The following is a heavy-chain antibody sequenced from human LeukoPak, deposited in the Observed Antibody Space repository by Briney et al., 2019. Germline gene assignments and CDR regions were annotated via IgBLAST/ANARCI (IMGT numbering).Heavy chain of an antibody. CDR2: IYHSGST. CDR3: ARDYYDSQGWFDP. Sequence: SETLSLTCTVSGYSISSGYYWGWIRQPPGKGLEWIGSIYHSGSTNYNPSLKSRVTISVDTSKNHFSLKLSSVTAADTAVYYCARDYYDSQGWFDPWGQGTLVTVSS. V-gene: IGHV4-38-2*02. CDR1: GYSISSGYY. J-gene: IGHJ5*02. D-gene: IGHD3-22*01.